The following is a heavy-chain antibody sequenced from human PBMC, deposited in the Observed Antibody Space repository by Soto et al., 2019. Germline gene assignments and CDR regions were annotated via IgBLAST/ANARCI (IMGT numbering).Heavy chain of an antibody. V-gene: IGHV1-69*12. J-gene: IGHJ4*02. Sequence: QVQLVQSGAEVKKPGSSVKVSCKASGGTFSSYAISWVRQAPGQGLELMGGIIPIFGTANYVQKFQGRFTITADESTSTAYMELSSLRSEDTAVYYCARAPDTAMASHFDYWGQGTLVTVSS. CDR3: ARAPDTAMASHFDY. CDR1: GGTFSSYA. D-gene: IGHD5-18*01. CDR2: IIPIFGTA.